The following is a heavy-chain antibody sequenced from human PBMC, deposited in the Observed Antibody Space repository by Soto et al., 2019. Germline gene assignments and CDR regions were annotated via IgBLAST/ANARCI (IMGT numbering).Heavy chain of an antibody. D-gene: IGHD3-22*01. V-gene: IGHV4-39*01. J-gene: IGHJ1*01. Sequence: PSETLSLTCTVSGGSISSSSYYWGWIRQPPGKGLEWIGSIYYSGSTYYNPSLKSRVTISVDTSKNQFSLKLSSVTAADTAVYYCARLYYYDSSGYYFFGTAIFQHWGQGTLVTVSS. CDR3: ARLYYYDSSGYYFFGTAIFQH. CDR2: IYYSGST. CDR1: GGSISSSSYY.